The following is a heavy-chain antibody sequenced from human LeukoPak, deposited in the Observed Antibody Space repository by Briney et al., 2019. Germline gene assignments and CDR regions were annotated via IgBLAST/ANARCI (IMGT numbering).Heavy chain of an antibody. Sequence: PGGSLRLSCAASGFTFSSYGMHWVRQAPGKGLEWVAVISYDGSNKYYADSVKGRFTISRDNSKNTLYLQMNSLRAEDTAVYYCAKDTVGDYGFDYWGQGTLVTVSS. CDR3: AKDTVGDYGFDY. J-gene: IGHJ4*02. CDR1: GFTFSSYG. CDR2: ISYDGSNK. V-gene: IGHV3-30*18. D-gene: IGHD4-17*01.